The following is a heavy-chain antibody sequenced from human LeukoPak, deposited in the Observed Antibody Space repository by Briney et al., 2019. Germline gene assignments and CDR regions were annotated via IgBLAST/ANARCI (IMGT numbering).Heavy chain of an antibody. CDR3: AKVLDTAIAY. J-gene: IGHJ4*02. Sequence: PGGSLRLSCAASGFTFSSYGMHWVRQAPGKGLEWVAVISYDGSNKYYADSVKGRFTISRDNSKNTLYLQMNSLRAEDTAVYYCAKVLDTAIAYWGQGTLVTVSS. D-gene: IGHD5-18*01. CDR2: ISYDGSNK. CDR1: GFTFSSYG. V-gene: IGHV3-30*18.